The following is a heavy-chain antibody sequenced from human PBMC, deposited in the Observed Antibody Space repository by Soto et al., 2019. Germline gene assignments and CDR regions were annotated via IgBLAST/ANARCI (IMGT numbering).Heavy chain of an antibody. CDR3: ARDNRAQSSGWYNY. Sequence: QIQLVQSGAEVKKPGASVKVSCKPSDYPFTSYGISWVRQAPGQGLEWMGWISGYSGDTNYAQKFXGXVXXTTDTSTSTAYMELRSLRSDDTAVYYCARDNRAQSSGWYNYWGQGTRVIVSS. V-gene: IGHV1-18*01. J-gene: IGHJ4*02. CDR1: DYPFTSYG. D-gene: IGHD6-19*01. CDR2: ISGYSGDT.